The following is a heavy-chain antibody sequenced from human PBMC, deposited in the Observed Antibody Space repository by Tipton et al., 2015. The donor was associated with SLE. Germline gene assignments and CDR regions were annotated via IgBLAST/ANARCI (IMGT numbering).Heavy chain of an antibody. D-gene: IGHD6-13*01. Sequence: TLSLTCTVSGGSISSRYWSWIRQPPGKGLEWIGYMYYSGSTKYNPSLKSRVTISVDTSKNQFSLKLSSVTAADTAVYYCARSGSWHDALDIWGQGTMFTVSS. J-gene: IGHJ3*02. CDR3: ARSGSWHDALDI. CDR1: GGSISSRY. V-gene: IGHV4-59*11. CDR2: MYYSGST.